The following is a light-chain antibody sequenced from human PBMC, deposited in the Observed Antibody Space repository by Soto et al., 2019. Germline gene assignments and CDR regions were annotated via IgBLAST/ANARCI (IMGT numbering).Light chain of an antibody. CDR2: DAS. V-gene: IGKV3-20*01. CDR1: QSVGSSY. Sequence: EIVLTQSAGTLSLSPGERATLSCRASQSVGSSYLAWYQQTPGQAPRLLIYDASSRATGIPDRFSGSGSGTDFTLTISRLEPEDFGVYYCQQYGSSPRYTFGQGTKLEIK. CDR3: QQYGSSPRYT. J-gene: IGKJ2*01.